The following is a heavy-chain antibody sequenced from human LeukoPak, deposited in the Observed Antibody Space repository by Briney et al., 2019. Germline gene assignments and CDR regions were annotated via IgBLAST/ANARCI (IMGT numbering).Heavy chain of an antibody. J-gene: IGHJ4*02. V-gene: IGHV3-53*01. D-gene: IGHD3-3*01. CDR2: IYSGGST. Sequence: GGSLRLSCAASGFTVSSNYMSWVRQAPGKGLEWVSVIYSGGSTYYADSVKGRFTISRDNSKNTLYLQMNSLRAEDTAVYYCARAPDDFWSGYSFDYWGQGTLVTVSS. CDR1: GFTVSSNY. CDR3: ARAPDDFWSGYSFDY.